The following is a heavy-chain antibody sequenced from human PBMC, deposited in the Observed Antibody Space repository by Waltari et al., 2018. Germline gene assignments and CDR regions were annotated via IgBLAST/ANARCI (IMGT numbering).Heavy chain of an antibody. CDR1: EFTFSNYA. J-gene: IGHJ4*02. V-gene: IGHV3-23*01. Sequence: EVQLLESGGGLVQPGGTLRLSCAASEFTFSNYAMSWVRQAPGKGLEWVSSLSGSGYTTYYADSVKGRFTIFRDNSKNTLYLQMNSLRAEDTAVYYCAKDAHMVPTGYLDYWGQGTLVPVSS. CDR2: LSGSGYTT. CDR3: AKDAHMVPTGYLDY. D-gene: IGHD2-21*01.